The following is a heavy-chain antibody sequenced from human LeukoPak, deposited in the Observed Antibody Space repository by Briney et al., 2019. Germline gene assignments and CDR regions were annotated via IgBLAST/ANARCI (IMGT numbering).Heavy chain of an antibody. CDR3: ARDQNSSSWEGVLDY. D-gene: IGHD6-13*01. J-gene: IGHJ4*02. V-gene: IGHV1-46*03. Sequence: ASVKVSCKESGYTFTSYYMHWVRQAPGQGLEWMGIINPSGGSTSYAQKFQGKVTMTRDTSTSTVYMELSSPRSEDTAVYYCARDQNSSSWEGVLDYWGQGTLVTVSS. CDR1: GYTFTSYY. CDR2: INPSGGST.